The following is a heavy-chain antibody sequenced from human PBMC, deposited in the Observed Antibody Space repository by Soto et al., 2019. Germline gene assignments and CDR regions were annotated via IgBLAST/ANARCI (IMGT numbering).Heavy chain of an antibody. CDR1: GGSISSSSHY. Sequence: PSETLSLTCTVSGGSISSSSHYWGWIRQPPGKGLDWIGSIYYSGSTYYNPSLKSRVTISVDTSKNQFSLKLNSVTAADTAVYFCARYSGYDGKLDYWGQGTPVTVSS. V-gene: IGHV4-39*01. J-gene: IGHJ4*02. CDR3: ARYSGYDGKLDY. D-gene: IGHD5-12*01. CDR2: IYYSGST.